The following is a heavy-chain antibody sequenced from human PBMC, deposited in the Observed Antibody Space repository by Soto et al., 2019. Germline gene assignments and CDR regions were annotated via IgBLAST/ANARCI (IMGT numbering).Heavy chain of an antibody. V-gene: IGHV4-61*01. Sequence: SETLSLTCTVSGGSVSSGSYYWSWIRQPPGKGLEWIGYSYYSGSSNYNPSLKSRVTISVDRSKNQFSLKLTSVTAADTAVYYCARDTIRRGSLYRPWRDPWGQGTMGTVSA. J-gene: IGHJ5*02. CDR1: GGSVSSGSYY. CDR2: SYYSGSS. D-gene: IGHD3-16*01. CDR3: ARDTIRRGSLYRPWRDP.